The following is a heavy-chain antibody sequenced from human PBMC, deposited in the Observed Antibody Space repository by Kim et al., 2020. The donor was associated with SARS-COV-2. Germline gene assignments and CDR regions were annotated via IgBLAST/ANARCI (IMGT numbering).Heavy chain of an antibody. Sequence: GGSLRLSCAASGFTFSSYAMSWVRQAPGKGLEWVSAISGSGGSTYYADSVKGRFTISRDNSKNTLYLQMNSLRAEDTAVYYCAKLGPLRLGELSSPKYYFDYWGQGTLVTVSS. D-gene: IGHD3-16*02. CDR3: AKLGPLRLGELSSPKYYFDY. J-gene: IGHJ4*02. V-gene: IGHV3-23*01. CDR2: ISGSGGST. CDR1: GFTFSSYA.